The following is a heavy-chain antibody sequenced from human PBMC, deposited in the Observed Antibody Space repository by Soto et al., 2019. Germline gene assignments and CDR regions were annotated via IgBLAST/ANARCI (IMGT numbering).Heavy chain of an antibody. CDR1: GSAISSGDYS. J-gene: IGHJ5*02. CDR2: IYYSGST. V-gene: IGHV4-31*11. Sequence: SETLSLTCAVSGSAISSGDYSWSWIRQPPGKGLEWIGYIYYSGSTYYNPSLKSRVTISVDTSKNQFSLKLSSVTAADTAVYYCATLKTYPIFGPYNWFDPWGQGTLVTVSS. D-gene: IGHD3-3*01. CDR3: ATLKTYPIFGPYNWFDP.